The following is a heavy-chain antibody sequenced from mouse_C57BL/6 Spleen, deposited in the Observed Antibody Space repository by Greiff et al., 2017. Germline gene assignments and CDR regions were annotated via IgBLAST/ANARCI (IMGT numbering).Heavy chain of an antibody. CDR2: ISYDGSN. CDR3: ARDRDYGHFDY. V-gene: IGHV3-6*01. D-gene: IGHD1-1*01. Sequence: DVKLQESGPGLVKPSQSLSLTCSVTGYSITSGYYWNWIRQFPGNKLEWMGYISYDGSNNYNPSLKNRISITRDTSKNQFFLKLNSVTTEDTATYYCARDRDYGHFDYWGQGTTLTVSS. J-gene: IGHJ2*01. CDR1: GYSITSGYY.